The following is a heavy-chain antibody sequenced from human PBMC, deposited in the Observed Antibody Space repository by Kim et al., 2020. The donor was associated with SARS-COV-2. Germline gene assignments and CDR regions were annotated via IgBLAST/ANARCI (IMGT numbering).Heavy chain of an antibody. Sequence: GGSLRLSCAASGFTFSSYAMSWVRQAPGKGLEWVSVIYSGGSSTYYADSVKGRFTISRDNSKKTLYLQMNSLRAADTAVYYCAKGDLYSYGSFDYWGQGT. D-gene: IGHD5-18*01. V-gene: IGHV3-23*03. CDR1: GFTFSSYA. CDR2: IYSGGSST. CDR3: AKGDLYSYGSFDY. J-gene: IGHJ4*02.